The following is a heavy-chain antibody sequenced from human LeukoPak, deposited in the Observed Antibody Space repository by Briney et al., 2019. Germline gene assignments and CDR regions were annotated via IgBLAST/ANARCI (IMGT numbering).Heavy chain of an antibody. V-gene: IGHV4-61*01. CDR3: ARAYVVVVAASDAFDI. CDR1: GGSVSSGSYY. Sequence: SETLSLTCTVSGGSVSSGSYYWSWIRQPPGKGLEWIGEISHSGSTNYNPSLKSRVTISVDTSKNQFSLKLTSVTAADAAVYFCARAYVVVVAASDAFDIWGQGTMVTVSS. J-gene: IGHJ3*02. CDR2: ISHSGST. D-gene: IGHD2-15*01.